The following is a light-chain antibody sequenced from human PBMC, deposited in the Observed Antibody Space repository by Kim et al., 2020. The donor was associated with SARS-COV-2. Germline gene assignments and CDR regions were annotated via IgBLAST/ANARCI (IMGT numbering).Light chain of an antibody. V-gene: IGLV3-19*01. Sequence: ALGQKVRITCQGDSLRSYYATGYQQKQGQAPTVVIYVKNNRPSGIPDRFSGSSSGNTASLTITGTQAGDEADYYCNSRDSNDNVVFGGGTQLTVL. CDR1: SLRSYY. CDR2: VKN. CDR3: NSRDSNDNVV. J-gene: IGLJ2*01.